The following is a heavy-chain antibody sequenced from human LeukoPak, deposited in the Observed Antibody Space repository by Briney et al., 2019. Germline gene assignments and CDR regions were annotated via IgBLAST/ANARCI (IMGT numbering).Heavy chain of an antibody. J-gene: IGHJ4*02. CDR2: ISYDGSNK. CDR1: GFTFSSYA. CDR3: AKDRYYDILTGLRGYFDY. D-gene: IGHD3-9*01. V-gene: IGHV3-30*04. Sequence: PGRSLRLSCAASGFTFSSYAMHWVRQAPGKGLEWVADISYDGSNKYYADSVKGRFTISRDNSKNTLYLQMNSLRAEDTAVYYCAKDRYYDILTGLRGYFDYWGQGTLVTVSS.